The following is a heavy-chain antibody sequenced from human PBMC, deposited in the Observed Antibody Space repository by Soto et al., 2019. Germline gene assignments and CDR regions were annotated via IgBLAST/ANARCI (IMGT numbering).Heavy chain of an antibody. CDR3: ARDRKDGYNLTPYGMDV. CDR2: TWYDGSNK. V-gene: IGHV3-33*01. J-gene: IGHJ6*02. CDR1: GFTFSSYG. D-gene: IGHD5-12*01. Sequence: GGSLRLSCAASGFTFSSYGMHWVRQAPGKGLEWVAVTWYDGSNKYYADSVKGRFTISRDNSKNTLYLQMNSLRAEDTAVYYCARDRKDGYNLTPYGMDVWGQGTTVTVSS.